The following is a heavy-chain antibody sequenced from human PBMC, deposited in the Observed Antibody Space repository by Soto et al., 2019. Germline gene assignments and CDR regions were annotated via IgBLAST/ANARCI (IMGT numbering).Heavy chain of an antibody. CDR2: IYPGDSDP. CDR1: GYIFTAYW. CDR3: ATQMATSQDAFDI. J-gene: IGHJ3*02. V-gene: IGHV5-51*01. Sequence: GESLKISCKGSGYIFTAYWIGWVRQMPGEGLEWMGIIYPGDSDPRYSPSLQGQVTISADKSINTVYLQWSSLKASDTAMYYCATQMATSQDAFDIWGLGTMGTVSS.